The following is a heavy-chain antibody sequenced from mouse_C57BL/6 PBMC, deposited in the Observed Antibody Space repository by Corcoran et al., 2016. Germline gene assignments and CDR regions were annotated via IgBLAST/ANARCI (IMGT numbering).Heavy chain of an antibody. CDR2: IYPGDGDT. CDR3: ARGVTTKENYFDY. V-gene: IGHV1-80*01. D-gene: IGHD2-2*01. Sequence: QVQLQQSGAELVKPGASVKISCKASGYAFSSYWMNWVKQRPGKGLEWIGQIYPGDGDTNYNGKFKGKATLTADKSSSTAYMQLSSLTSEDSAVYFCARGVTTKENYFDYWGQGTTLTVSS. CDR1: GYAFSSYW. J-gene: IGHJ2*01.